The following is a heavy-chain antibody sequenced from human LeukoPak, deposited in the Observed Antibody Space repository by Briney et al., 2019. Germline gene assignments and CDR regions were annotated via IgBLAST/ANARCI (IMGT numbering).Heavy chain of an antibody. D-gene: IGHD2-15*01. CDR1: GGSISSGSYY. J-gene: IGHJ3*02. Sequence: SETLSLTCTVSGGSISSGSYYWSWIRQPAGKGLEWIGRIYTSGSTNYNPSLKSRVTISVDTSKNQFSLKLSSVTAADTAVYYCARDPRIPGAFDIWGQGTMVTVSS. CDR3: ARDPRIPGAFDI. CDR2: IYTSGST. V-gene: IGHV4-61*02.